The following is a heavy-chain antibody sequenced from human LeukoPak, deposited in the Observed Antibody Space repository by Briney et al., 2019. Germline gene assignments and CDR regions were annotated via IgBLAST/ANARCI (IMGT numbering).Heavy chain of an antibody. CDR3: ARDDPLHYDFWSGYSITTAP. D-gene: IGHD3-3*01. CDR2: INPSGGST. V-gene: IGHV1-46*01. Sequence: ASVKVSCKASGYTFTSYYMHWVRQAPGQGLEWMGIINPSGGSTSYAQKFQGRVTMTRDTSTSTVYMELSSLRSEDTAVYYCARDDPLHYDFWSGYSITTAPWGQGTLVTVSS. CDR1: GYTFTSYY. J-gene: IGHJ5*02.